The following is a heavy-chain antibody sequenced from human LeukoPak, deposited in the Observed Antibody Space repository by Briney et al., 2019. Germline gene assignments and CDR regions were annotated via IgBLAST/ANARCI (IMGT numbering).Heavy chain of an antibody. J-gene: IGHJ6*02. CDR3: AKGLWGAYYYGMDV. D-gene: IGHD3-16*01. Sequence: GGSLRLSCAASGFTFSSYAMSWVRQAPGKGLEWVSAISGSGATTYYADSVKGRFTISRDNSKNTLYLQVDSLRAEDTAVYYCAKGLWGAYYYGMDVWGQGTTVTVSS. V-gene: IGHV3-23*01. CDR1: GFTFSSYA. CDR2: ISGSGATT.